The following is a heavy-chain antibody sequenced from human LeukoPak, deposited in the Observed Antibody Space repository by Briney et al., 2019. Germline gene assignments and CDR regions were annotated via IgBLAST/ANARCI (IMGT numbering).Heavy chain of an antibody. J-gene: IGHJ4*02. CDR2: IKSDGGTT. CDR1: GFTFSGYW. CDR3: ARPGAPGALDY. D-gene: IGHD1-26*01. V-gene: IGHV3-74*01. Sequence: QPGGSLRLSCAASGFTFSGYWMHWVRQAPGKGLVWVSHIKSDGGTTNYADSVKGRFTISRDNAKNTLHLQMNSLTAEDTAVYYCARPGAPGALDYWGQGTLVTVSS.